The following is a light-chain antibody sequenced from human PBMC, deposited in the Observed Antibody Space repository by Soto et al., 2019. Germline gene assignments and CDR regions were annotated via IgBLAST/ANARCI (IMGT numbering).Light chain of an antibody. J-gene: IGKJ4*01. CDR2: DAS. CDR3: QQRSNWPLT. V-gene: IGKV3-11*01. CDR1: QSVSSY. Sequence: EIVLTQSPATLSLSPGERATLSCRASQSVSSYLAWYQQKPGQAPRLLIYDASNRATGSPARFSGSGSGTGFTLTISSLEPEEFAVYYCQQRSNWPLTFGGGTKVEIK.